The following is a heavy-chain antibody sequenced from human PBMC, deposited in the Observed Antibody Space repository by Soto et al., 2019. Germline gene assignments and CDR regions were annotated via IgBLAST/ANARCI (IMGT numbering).Heavy chain of an antibody. V-gene: IGHV1-69*19. CDR1: GGTFNTYA. J-gene: IGHJ4*02. Sequence: QVQLVQSGAEMKKPGSSVKVSCQSSGGTFNTYAMTWVRQALGQGPEWMGDISPMFGAANYAPKSQGRVTITADESTGTSYMQLSSLTSEDTALYFCAREVQVHTPAFVYWGQGTLVTVSS. CDR3: AREVQVHTPAFVY. D-gene: IGHD3-10*01. CDR2: ISPMFGAA.